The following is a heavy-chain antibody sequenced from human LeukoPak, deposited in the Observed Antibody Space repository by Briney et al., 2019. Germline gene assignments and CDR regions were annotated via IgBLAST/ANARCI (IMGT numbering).Heavy chain of an antibody. Sequence: SVKVSCKASGGTFSSYAISWVRQAPGQGLEWMGRIIPFFGTANYAQKFQGRVTITTDESTSTAYMELSSLRSEDTAVYYCARDRSSGPRGAFDIWGQGTMVTVSS. J-gene: IGHJ3*02. CDR3: ARDRSSGPRGAFDI. CDR2: IIPFFGTA. D-gene: IGHD6-19*01. V-gene: IGHV1-69*05. CDR1: GGTFSSYA.